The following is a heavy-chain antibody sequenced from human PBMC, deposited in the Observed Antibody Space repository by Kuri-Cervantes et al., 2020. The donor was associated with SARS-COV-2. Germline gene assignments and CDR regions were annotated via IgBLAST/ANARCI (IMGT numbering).Heavy chain of an antibody. Sequence: GESLKISCAASGFTFSTFAMGWVRQAPGKGLEWVSFIDNAASNTYYADFVKGRFTISRDGSTNMVSLQMNSLRGDDTAVYYCAKDLYESGGYTWAYWGQGTRVTVSS. CDR3: AKDLYESGGYTWAY. J-gene: IGHJ4*02. V-gene: IGHV3-23*03. CDR2: IDNAASNT. D-gene: IGHD3-22*01. CDR1: GFTFSTFA.